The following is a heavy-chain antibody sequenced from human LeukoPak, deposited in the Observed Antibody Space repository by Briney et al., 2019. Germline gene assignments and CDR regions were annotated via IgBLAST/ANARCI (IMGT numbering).Heavy chain of an antibody. CDR1: GGSISSYY. CDR2: IYHTGSA. CDR3: ARWFCVTDTCLHMDV. D-gene: IGHD3-22*01. J-gene: IGHJ6*03. Sequence: ETLSLTCTVSGGSISSYYWSWIRQPPGKGLEWIGYIYHTGSAAYNPSLKSRVTMSVDTSKNQFTLKLSSVTAADTAVYYCARWFCVTDTCLHMDVWGKGTTVTVSS. V-gene: IGHV4-59*08.